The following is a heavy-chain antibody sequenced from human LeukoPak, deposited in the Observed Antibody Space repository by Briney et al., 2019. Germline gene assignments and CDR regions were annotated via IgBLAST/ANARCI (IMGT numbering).Heavy chain of an antibody. V-gene: IGHV4-59*01. CDR1: GGSISSYY. J-gene: IGHJ6*03. D-gene: IGHD3-22*01. Sequence: PSETLSLTCNVSGGSISSYYWSWIRQPPGKGLEWIGYIYYSGSTNYNPSLKSRVTISVDTSKNQFSLKLSSVTAADTAVYYCARVLNYYDSSGYYDDYYYYYYMDVWGKGTTVTVSS. CDR2: IYYSGST. CDR3: ARVLNYYDSSGYYDDYYYYYYMDV.